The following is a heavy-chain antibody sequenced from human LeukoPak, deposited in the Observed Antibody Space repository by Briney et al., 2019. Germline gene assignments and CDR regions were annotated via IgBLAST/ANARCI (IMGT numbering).Heavy chain of an antibody. CDR3: AKVAGPYDSSGYLLDY. V-gene: IGHV3-30*01. Sequence: GGSLRLSCAASGFTFSSYAMHWVRQAPGKGLEWVAVISYDGSNKYYADSVKGRFTISRDNSKNTLYLQMNSLRAEDTALYYCAKVAGPYDSSGYLLDYWGQGTLVTVSS. J-gene: IGHJ4*02. CDR2: ISYDGSNK. CDR1: GFTFSSYA. D-gene: IGHD3-22*01.